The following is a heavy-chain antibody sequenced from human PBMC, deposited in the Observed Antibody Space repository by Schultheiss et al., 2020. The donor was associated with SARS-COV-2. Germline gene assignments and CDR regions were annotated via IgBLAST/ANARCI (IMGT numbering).Heavy chain of an antibody. J-gene: IGHJ4*02. D-gene: IGHD6-13*01. V-gene: IGHV4-30-4*01. CDR1: GGSISSGDYY. CDR3: ARVLGSSYVDY. CDR2: IYYSGST. Sequence: SETLSLTCTVSGGSISSGDYYWSWIRQPPGKGLEWIGYIYYSGSTYYNPSLKSRVTISVDTSKNQFSLKLSSVTAADTAVYYCARVLGSSYVDYWGQGTLVTVSS.